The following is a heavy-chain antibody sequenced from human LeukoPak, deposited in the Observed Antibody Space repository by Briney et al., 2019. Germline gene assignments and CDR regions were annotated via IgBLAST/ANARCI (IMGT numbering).Heavy chain of an antibody. V-gene: IGHV3-23*01. D-gene: IGHD3-9*01. J-gene: IGHJ4*02. Sequence: GGSLRLSCAASGFTFSSYAMSWVRQAPGHGREWVSAISGSGGSTYYADSVKGRFTISRDNSKNTLYLQMNSLRAEDTAVYYCAKDLPDYDMLTGKDDYWGQGTLVTVSS. CDR2: ISGSGGST. CDR3: AKDLPDYDMLTGKDDY. CDR1: GFTFSSYA.